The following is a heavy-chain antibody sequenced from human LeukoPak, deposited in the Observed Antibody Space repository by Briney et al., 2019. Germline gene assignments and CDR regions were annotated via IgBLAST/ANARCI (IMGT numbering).Heavy chain of an antibody. J-gene: IGHJ1*01. CDR2: INSDGSST. V-gene: IGHV3-74*01. CDR1: GFTFSSYW. D-gene: IGHD3-10*01. Sequence: GGSLRLSCAASGFTFSSYWMHWVRQAPGKGLVWVSRINSDGSSTSYADSVKGRFTISRDNSKNTLYLQMNSLRAEDTAVYYCARDYGAEDDAEYFQHWGQGTLVIVSS. CDR3: ARDYGAEDDAEYFQH.